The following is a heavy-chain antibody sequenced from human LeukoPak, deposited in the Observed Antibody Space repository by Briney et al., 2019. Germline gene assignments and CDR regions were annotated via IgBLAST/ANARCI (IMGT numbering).Heavy chain of an antibody. D-gene: IGHD3-22*01. CDR3: AKDEYYDSSGYYPV. CDR2: ISSSSSTI. J-gene: IGHJ4*02. V-gene: IGHV3-48*01. CDR1: GFTFSSYS. Sequence: GGSLRLSCAASGFTFSSYSMNWVRQAPGKGLEWVSYISSSSSTIYYADSVKGRFTISRDNSKNTLYLQMNSLRAEDTALYYCAKDEYYDSSGYYPVWGQGTLVTVSS.